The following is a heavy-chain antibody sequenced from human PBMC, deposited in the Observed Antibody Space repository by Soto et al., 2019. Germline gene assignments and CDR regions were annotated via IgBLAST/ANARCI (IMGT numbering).Heavy chain of an antibody. CDR1: GVPLYRGDYY. D-gene: IGHD3-22*01. Sequence: PSQTLSLTCCVSGVPLYRGDYYWSCVSQPPGKGLEWLGYNNYSVSTYYYPYLESRLTISLHAANSQFSLMLTCVSAADTPVYFCAAFSTLDLPGCDYEAFWGDGTQVP. V-gene: IGHV4-30-4*01. CDR2: NNYSVST. CDR3: AAFSTLDLPGCDYEAF. J-gene: IGHJ4*01.